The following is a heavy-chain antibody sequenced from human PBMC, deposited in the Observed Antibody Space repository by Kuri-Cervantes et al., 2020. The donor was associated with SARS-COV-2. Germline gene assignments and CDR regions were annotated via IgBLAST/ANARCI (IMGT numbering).Heavy chain of an antibody. CDR1: GFTFSSYG. J-gene: IGHJ4*02. CDR2: ISYDGSNK. D-gene: IGHD6-13*01. CDR3: AKSRWQQLSWLDY. Sequence: GESLKISCAASGFTFSSYGMHRVRQAPGKGLEWVAVISYDGSNKYYADSVKGRFTISRDNSKNTLYLQMNSLRAEDTAVYYCAKSRWQQLSWLDYWGQGTLVTVS. V-gene: IGHV3-30*18.